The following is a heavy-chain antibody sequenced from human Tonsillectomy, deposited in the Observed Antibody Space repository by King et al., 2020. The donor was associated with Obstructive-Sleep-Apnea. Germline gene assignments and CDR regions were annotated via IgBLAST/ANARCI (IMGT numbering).Heavy chain of an antibody. CDR3: ARERRGIYWGGGMDV. Sequence: VQLVESGAEVKKPGASVKVSCKASGYTFTGYYVHWVRQAPGQGLEWMGWINPNSGDTKFAQKFQGRVTMTRHTSISTAYMELSRLRSDDTAVYYCARERRGIYWGGGMDVWGQGTTVTVSS. J-gene: IGHJ6*02. V-gene: IGHV1-2*02. CDR2: INPNSGDT. D-gene: IGHD1-26*01. CDR1: GYTFTGYY.